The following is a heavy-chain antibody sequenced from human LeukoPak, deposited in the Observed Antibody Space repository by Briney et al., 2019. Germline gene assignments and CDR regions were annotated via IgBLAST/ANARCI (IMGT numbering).Heavy chain of an antibody. CDR2: IYYSGST. J-gene: IGHJ4*02. V-gene: IGHV4-39*01. D-gene: IGHD6-19*01. CDR1: GGSISSSSYY. Sequence: SETLSLTCTVSGGSISSSSYYWGWIRQPPGKGLEWIGSIYYSGSTYYNPSLKSRVTISVDTSKNQFSLKLSSATAADTAVYYCASYQWRAYRYYFDYWGQGTLVTVSS. CDR3: ASYQWRAYRYYFDY.